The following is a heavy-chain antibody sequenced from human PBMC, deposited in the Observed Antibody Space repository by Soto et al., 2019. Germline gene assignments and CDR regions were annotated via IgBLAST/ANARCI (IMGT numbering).Heavy chain of an antibody. Sequence: SETLSLTCTVSGGSIISSSYYWVLIRQPPGKGLEWIGSIYYSGSTYYNPSLKSRVTISVDTSKNQFSLKLSSVTAADTAVYYCARDIVVVPAAHSNPNWFDPWGQGTLVTVSS. J-gene: IGHJ5*01. CDR3: ARDIVVVPAAHSNPNWFDP. CDR1: GGSIISSSYY. D-gene: IGHD2-2*01. CDR2: IYYSGST. V-gene: IGHV4-39*02.